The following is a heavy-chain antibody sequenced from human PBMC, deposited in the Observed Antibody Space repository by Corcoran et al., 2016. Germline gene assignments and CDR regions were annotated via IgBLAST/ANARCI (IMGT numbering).Heavy chain of an antibody. CDR3: ARWGGHSGYDYYFDY. Sequence: QVTLKESGPALVKPTQTLTLTCTFSGFSLSTSVMRVSWIRQPPGKALEWLARIDWDDDKFYSTSLKTRLTISKDTSKNQVVLTMTNMDPVDTATYYCARWGGHSGYDYYFDYWGQGTLVTVSS. J-gene: IGHJ4*02. V-gene: IGHV2-70*04. CDR2: IDWDDDK. CDR1: GFSLSTSVMR. D-gene: IGHD5-12*01.